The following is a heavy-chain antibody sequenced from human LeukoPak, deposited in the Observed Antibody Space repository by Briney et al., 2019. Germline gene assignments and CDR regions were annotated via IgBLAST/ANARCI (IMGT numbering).Heavy chain of an antibody. CDR1: GGSFSGYY. J-gene: IGHJ4*02. Sequence: SETLSLTCAVYGGSFSGYYWSWIRQPPGKGLEWIGEINHSGSTNYNPSLKSRVTISVDTSKNQFSLKLSSVTAADTAVYYCARKAGAGVWGRYRSPTGFDYWGQGTLVTVSS. V-gene: IGHV4-34*01. D-gene: IGHD3-16*02. CDR2: INHSGST. CDR3: ARKAGAGVWGRYRSPTGFDY.